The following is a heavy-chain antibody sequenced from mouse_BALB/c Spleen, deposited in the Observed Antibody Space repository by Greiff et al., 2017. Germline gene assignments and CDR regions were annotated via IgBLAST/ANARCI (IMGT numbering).Heavy chain of an antibody. Sequence: DVMLVESGGGLVKPGGSLKLSCAASGFTFSSYAMSWVRQSPEKRLEWVAEISSGGSYTYYPDTVTGRFTISRDNAKNTLYLEMSSLRSEDTAMYYCARANDYYGSSGLAMDYWGQGTSVTVSS. D-gene: IGHD1-1*01. CDR1: GFTFSSYA. V-gene: IGHV5-9-4*01. J-gene: IGHJ4*01. CDR3: ARANDYYGSSGLAMDY. CDR2: ISSGGSYT.